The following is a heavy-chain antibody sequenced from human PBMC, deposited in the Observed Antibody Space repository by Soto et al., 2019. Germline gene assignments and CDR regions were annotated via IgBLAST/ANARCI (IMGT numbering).Heavy chain of an antibody. CDR2: ISGSGGST. D-gene: IGHD3-22*01. J-gene: IGHJ1*01. CDR3: AKDLYYDSSGYRQFQH. CDR1: GFTFSSYA. Sequence: GVSLRLSCSASGFTFSSYAMSWVRQAPGKGLEWVSAISGSGGSTYYADSVKGRFTISRDNSKNTLYLQMNSLRAEDTAVYYCAKDLYYDSSGYRQFQHWGHGTLVTLSS. V-gene: IGHV3-23*01.